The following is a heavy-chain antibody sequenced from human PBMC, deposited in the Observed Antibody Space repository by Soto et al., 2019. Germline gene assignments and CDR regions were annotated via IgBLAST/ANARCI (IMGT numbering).Heavy chain of an antibody. V-gene: IGHV3-21*01. CDR1: GFTFSSYS. J-gene: IGHJ6*02. CDR3: ARDSGSSSRYYYYYGMDV. CDR2: ISSSSSYI. D-gene: IGHD6-6*01. Sequence: GGSLRLSCAASGFTFSSYSMNWVRQAPGKGLEWVSSISSSSSYIYYADSVKGRFTISRDNAKNSLYLQMNSLRAEDTAVYYCARDSGSSSRYYYYYGMDVWGQGTTVTVSS.